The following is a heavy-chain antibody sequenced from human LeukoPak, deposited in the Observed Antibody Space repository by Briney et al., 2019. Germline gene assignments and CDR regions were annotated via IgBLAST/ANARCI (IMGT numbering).Heavy chain of an antibody. J-gene: IGHJ3*02. D-gene: IGHD5-12*01. CDR2: ISWNSGSI. CDR1: GFTFDDYA. V-gene: IGHV3-9*03. CDR3: AKSGGYDLGHDAFDI. Sequence: GGSLGLSCAASGFTFDDYAMHWVRQAPGKGLEWVSGISWNSGSIGYADSVKGRFTISRDNAKNSLYLQMNSLRAEGMALYYCAKSGGYDLGHDAFDIWGQGTMVTVSS.